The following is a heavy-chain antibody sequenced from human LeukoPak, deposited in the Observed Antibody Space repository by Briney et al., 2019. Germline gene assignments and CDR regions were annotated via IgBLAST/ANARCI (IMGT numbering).Heavy chain of an antibody. D-gene: IGHD6-13*01. J-gene: IGHJ4*02. CDR1: GFTSSSYS. V-gene: IGHV3-21*01. CDR2: ISSSSSYI. Sequence: GGSLRLSCAASGFTSSSYSMNWVRQAPGKGLEWVSSISSSSSYIYYADSVKGRFTISRDNAKNSLYLQVNSLRAEDTAVYYCARDGFSSSWYSILWGQGTLVTVSS. CDR3: ARDGFSSSWYSIL.